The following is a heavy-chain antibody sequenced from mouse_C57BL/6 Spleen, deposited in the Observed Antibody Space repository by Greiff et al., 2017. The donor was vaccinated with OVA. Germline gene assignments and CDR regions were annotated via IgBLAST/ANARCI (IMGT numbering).Heavy chain of an antibody. D-gene: IGHD2-3*01. J-gene: IGHJ3*01. CDR3: AREDDGYYRGFAY. V-gene: IGHV5-4*01. CDR1: GFTFSSYA. CDR2: ISDGGSYT. Sequence: VQLKESGGGLVKPGGSLKLSCAASGFTFSSYAMSWVRQTPEKRLEWVATISDGGSYTYYPDNVKGRFTISRDNAKNNLYLQMSHLKSEDTAMYYCAREDDGYYRGFAYWGQGTLVTVSA.